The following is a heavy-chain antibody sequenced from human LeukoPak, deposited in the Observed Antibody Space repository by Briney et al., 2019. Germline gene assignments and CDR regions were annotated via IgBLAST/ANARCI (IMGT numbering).Heavy chain of an antibody. V-gene: IGHV1-2*02. J-gene: IGHJ6*02. Sequence: ASVKVSCKASGYTFTGYYMHWVRQAPGQGLEWMGWINPNSGSTNYAQKFQGRVTMTRDTSISTAYMELSRLRSDDTAVYYCARYYYYCGMDVWGQGTTVTVSS. CDR3: ARYYYYCGMDV. CDR1: GYTFTGYY. CDR2: INPNSGST.